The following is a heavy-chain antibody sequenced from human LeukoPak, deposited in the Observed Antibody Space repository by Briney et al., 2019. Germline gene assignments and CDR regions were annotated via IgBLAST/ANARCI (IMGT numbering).Heavy chain of an antibody. J-gene: IGHJ5*02. V-gene: IGHV3-21*01. Sequence: PSETLSLTCTVSGGSISSYYWSWIRQPPGKGLEWVSSISSSSSYIYYADSVKGRFTISRDNAKNSLYLQMNSLRAEDTAVYYCAREADVNYCSSTSCYRSWFDPWGQGTLVTVSS. CDR3: AREADVNYCSSTSCYRSWFDP. CDR1: GGSISSYY. D-gene: IGHD2-2*02. CDR2: ISSSSSYI.